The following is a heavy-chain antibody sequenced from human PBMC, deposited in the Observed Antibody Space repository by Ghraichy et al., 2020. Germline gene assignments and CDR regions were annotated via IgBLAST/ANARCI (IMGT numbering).Heavy chain of an antibody. Sequence: ASVKVSCKASGYTFTGYYMHWVRQAPGQGLEWMGRINPNSGGTNYAQKFQGRVTMTRDTSISTAYMELSRLRSDDTAVYYCARVPNNYYDSSVDDYWGQGTLVTVSS. CDR1: GYTFTGYY. CDR2: INPNSGGT. V-gene: IGHV1-2*06. D-gene: IGHD3-22*01. J-gene: IGHJ4*02. CDR3: ARVPNNYYDSSVDDY.